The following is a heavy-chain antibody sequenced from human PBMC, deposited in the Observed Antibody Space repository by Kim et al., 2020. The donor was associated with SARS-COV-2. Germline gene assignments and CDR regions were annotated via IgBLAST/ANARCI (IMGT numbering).Heavy chain of an antibody. J-gene: IGHJ3*02. Sequence: TRYSPSFQGQVTISADKSISTAYLQWSSLKASDTAMYYCARQSDSDAFDIWGQGTMVTVSS. D-gene: IGHD3-22*01. CDR2: T. CDR3: ARQSDSDAFDI. V-gene: IGHV5-51*01.